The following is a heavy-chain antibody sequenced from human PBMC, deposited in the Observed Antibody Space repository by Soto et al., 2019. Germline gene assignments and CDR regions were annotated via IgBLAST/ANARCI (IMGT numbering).Heavy chain of an antibody. CDR3: ARDMYSSDYFVKWFVP. J-gene: IGHJ5*02. D-gene: IGHD6-19*01. V-gene: IGHV3-30-3*01. CDR2: ISHDGINK. CDR1: GFSFSSYA. Sequence: QVRLVESGGGVVQPGRSLRLSCTASGFSFSSYAMYWFRQPPGKGLEWVAVISHDGINKHYADSVKGRVTVSRDNSNHSLDLQLNSLIGEDTAMYYCARDMYSSDYFVKWFVPWGQGTLVTVSS.